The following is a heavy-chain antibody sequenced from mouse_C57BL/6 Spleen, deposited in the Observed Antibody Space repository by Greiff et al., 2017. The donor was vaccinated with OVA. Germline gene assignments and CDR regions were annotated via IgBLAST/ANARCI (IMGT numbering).Heavy chain of an antibody. CDR2: IDPSDSYT. D-gene: IGHD2-4*01. Sequence: QVQLKQPGAEPVMPGASVKLSCKASGYTFTSYWMHWVKQRPGQGLEWIGEIDPSDSYTNYNQKFKGKSTLTVDKSSSTAYMQLSSLTSEDSAVYYCARWDDFVSWFAYWGQGTLVTVSA. CDR1: GYTFTSYW. J-gene: IGHJ3*01. CDR3: ARWDDFVSWFAY. V-gene: IGHV1-69*01.